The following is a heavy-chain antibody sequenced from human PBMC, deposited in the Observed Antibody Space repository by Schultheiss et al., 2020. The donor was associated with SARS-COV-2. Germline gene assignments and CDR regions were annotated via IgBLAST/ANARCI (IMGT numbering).Heavy chain of an antibody. V-gene: IGHV4-59*12. CDR2: IYYSGST. Sequence: SQTLSLTCTVSGGSISSYYWSWIRQPPGKGLEWIGYIYYSGSTNYNPSLKSRVTISVDTSKNQFSLKLSSVTAADTAVYYCALGSSSWFYYYDGMDVWGQGTTVTVSS. CDR3: ALGSSSWFYYYDGMDV. D-gene: IGHD6-13*01. CDR1: GGSISSYY. J-gene: IGHJ6*02.